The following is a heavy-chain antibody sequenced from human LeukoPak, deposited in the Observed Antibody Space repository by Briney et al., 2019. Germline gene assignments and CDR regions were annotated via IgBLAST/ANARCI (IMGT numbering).Heavy chain of an antibody. J-gene: IGHJ3*02. Sequence: GGSLRLSCAASGFTFSSYAMSWVRQAPGKGLEWVSAISGSGGSTYYADSVKGRFTISRDNSKNTLYLQMNSLRAEDTAVYYCAKDRDYDSSGYGGAAFDIWGQGTMVTVSS. D-gene: IGHD3-22*01. CDR3: AKDRDYDSSGYGGAAFDI. V-gene: IGHV3-23*01. CDR1: GFTFSSYA. CDR2: ISGSGGST.